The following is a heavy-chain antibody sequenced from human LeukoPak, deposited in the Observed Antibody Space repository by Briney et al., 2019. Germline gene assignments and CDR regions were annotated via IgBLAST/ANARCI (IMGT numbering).Heavy chain of an antibody. CDR2: IYYSGST. V-gene: IGHV4-59*08. J-gene: IGHJ6*02. CDR3: ATNIAAAGPYYYGMDV. CDR1: GGSISSYY. Sequence: SETLSLTCTVSGGSISSYYWSWIRQPPGKGLEWIGYIYYSGSTNYNPSLKSRVTISVDTSKNQFSLRLSSVTAADTAVYYCATNIAAAGPYYYGMDVWGQGTTVTVSS. D-gene: IGHD6-13*01.